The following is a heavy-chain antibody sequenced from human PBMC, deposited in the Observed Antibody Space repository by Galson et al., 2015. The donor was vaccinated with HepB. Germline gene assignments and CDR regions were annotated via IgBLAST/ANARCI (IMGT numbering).Heavy chain of an antibody. CDR3: ARVAHWGCSSSTSCYAGIGY. Sequence: SVKVSCKASGYTFTSYAMNWVRQAPGQGLEWMGIINPSGGSTSYAQKFQGRVTMTRDTSTSTVYMELSSLRSEDTAVYYCARVAHWGCSSSTSCYAGIGYWGQGTLVTVSS. CDR1: GYTFTSYA. V-gene: IGHV1-46*01. J-gene: IGHJ4*02. CDR2: INPSGGST. D-gene: IGHD2-2*01.